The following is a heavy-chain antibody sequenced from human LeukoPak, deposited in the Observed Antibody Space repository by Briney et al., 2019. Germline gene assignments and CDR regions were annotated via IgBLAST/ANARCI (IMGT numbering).Heavy chain of an antibody. CDR2: IYTSGST. CDR3: ASAPRDGYCSSTSCYGGYMDV. V-gene: IGHV4-61*02. Sequence: PSETLSLTCTVSGGSISSGSYYWRWIRQPAGKGLEWIGRIYTSGSTNYHPSLKRRFTIPVNTSKSPFSLKLSSLTAADTAVYYCASAPRDGYCSSTSCYGGYMDVWGKGTTVTVSS. J-gene: IGHJ6*03. D-gene: IGHD2-2*03. CDR1: GGSISSGSYY.